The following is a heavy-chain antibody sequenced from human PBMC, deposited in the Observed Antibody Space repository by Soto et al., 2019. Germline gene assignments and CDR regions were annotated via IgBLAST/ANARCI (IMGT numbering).Heavy chain of an antibody. Sequence: QVQLVQSGAEVKKPGASVKVSCKASGYTFTSYYMHWVRQAPGQGLEWMGIINPSGGSTSYAQKFQGRVTMTRDTSTSTVYMELSSRRSEDTAVYYCATDHDDYGDPTHRYGMDVWGQGTTVTVSS. J-gene: IGHJ6*02. CDR2: INPSGGST. D-gene: IGHD4-17*01. CDR1: GYTFTSYY. CDR3: ATDHDDYGDPTHRYGMDV. V-gene: IGHV1-46*01.